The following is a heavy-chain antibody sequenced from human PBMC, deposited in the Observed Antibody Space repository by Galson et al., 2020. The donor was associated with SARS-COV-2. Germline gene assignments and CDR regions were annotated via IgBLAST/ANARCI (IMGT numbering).Heavy chain of an antibody. J-gene: IGHJ4*02. CDR3: ARHNVQGRDGYNYPAGYFDS. D-gene: IGHD5-12*01. CDR2: IYYSGRT. Sequence: SETLSLTCTVSGGSISSSTYAWGWIRQPPGKGLEWIGSIYYSGRTYYNPSLESRVTISVDTSTKQFSLKLSSVTAADTAVYYCARHNVQGRDGYNYPAGYFDSWGQGPLVTVSS. V-gene: IGHV4-39*01. CDR1: GGSISSSTYA.